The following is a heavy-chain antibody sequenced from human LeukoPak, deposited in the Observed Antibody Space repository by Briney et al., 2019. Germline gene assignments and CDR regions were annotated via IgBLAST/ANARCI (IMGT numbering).Heavy chain of an antibody. CDR2: LNWNGGST. V-gene: IGHV3-20*04. Sequence: GGSLRLSCAASGFTFEDNGMSWIRQAPGKGLEWVSGLNWNGGSTGYADSVKGRFTISRDNARNSLYLQMNSLRTEDTALYYCATHSYYYGSGSYPHYLDYWGQGTLVTVSA. CDR1: GFTFEDNG. J-gene: IGHJ4*02. D-gene: IGHD3-10*01. CDR3: ATHSYYYGSGSYPHYLDY.